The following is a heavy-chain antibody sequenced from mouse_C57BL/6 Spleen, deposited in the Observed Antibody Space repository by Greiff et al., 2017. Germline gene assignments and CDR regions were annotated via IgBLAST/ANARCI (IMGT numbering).Heavy chain of an antibody. CDR2: INPNDGTT. J-gene: IGHJ1*03. Sequence: VQLKESGPELVKPGASVKLSCKASGYSFTDYNMHWVKQSNGKSLEWIGVINPNDGTTSYNQKFKGKATLTVDQSSSTAYMQLNSLTSEDSAVYYCARTTTVGPRWYFDVWGTGTTVTVAS. CDR3: ARTTTVGPRWYFDV. CDR1: GYSFTDYN. D-gene: IGHD1-1*01. V-gene: IGHV1-39*01.